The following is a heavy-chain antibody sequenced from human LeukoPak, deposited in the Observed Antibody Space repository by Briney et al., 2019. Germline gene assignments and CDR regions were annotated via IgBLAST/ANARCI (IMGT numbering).Heavy chain of an antibody. J-gene: IGHJ5*02. CDR3: ARVFGVNWFDP. D-gene: IGHD3-3*01. CDR2: IYYSGSP. V-gene: IGHV4-59*01. Sequence: SETLSLTCTVSGGSISSYYWSWIRQPPGKGLEWIGYIYYSGSPNYNPSLKSRVTISVDTSKNQFSLRLKSVTAADTAVYYCARVFGVNWFDPWGQGTLVTVSS. CDR1: GGSISSYY.